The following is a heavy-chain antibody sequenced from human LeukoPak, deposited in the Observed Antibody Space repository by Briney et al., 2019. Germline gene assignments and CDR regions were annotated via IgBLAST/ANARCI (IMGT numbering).Heavy chain of an antibody. D-gene: IGHD4-17*01. CDR3: ARGGGGDYEEYFQH. J-gene: IGHJ1*01. Sequence: SETLSLTCTASGGSISSGSYYWSWIRQPAGKGLEWIGRIYTSGSTNYNPSLKSRVTISVDTSKNQFSLKLSSVTAADTAVYYCARGGGGDYEEYFQHWGQGTLVTVSS. V-gene: IGHV4-61*02. CDR2: IYTSGST. CDR1: GGSISSGSYY.